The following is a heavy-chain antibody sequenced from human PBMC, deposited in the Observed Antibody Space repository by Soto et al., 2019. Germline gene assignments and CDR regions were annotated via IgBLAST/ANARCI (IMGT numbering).Heavy chain of an antibody. CDR1: GFTFGDYD. CDR3: ARGPYCRGGSCYNGGLDV. CDR2: IGTAGDP. D-gene: IGHD2-15*01. Sequence: PGGSLRLSCAAAGFTFGDYDMHWVRQATGRGLEWVSAIGTAGDPDYPDSVKGRFTISRENAKNSLYLQMNSLRAGDTAVYFCARGPYCRGGSCYNGGLDVWGQGTTVTVSS. V-gene: IGHV3-13*05. J-gene: IGHJ6*02.